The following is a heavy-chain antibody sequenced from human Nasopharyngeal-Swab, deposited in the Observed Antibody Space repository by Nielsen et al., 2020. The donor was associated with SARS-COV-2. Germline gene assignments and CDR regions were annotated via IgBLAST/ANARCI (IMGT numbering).Heavy chain of an antibody. CDR3: ARGRCTSTRCYFDF. D-gene: IGHD5-12*01. Sequence: GESLKISCEASGFTFSDYWMYWFRQAAGKGLEWVANIKQDQTDKYYVDSVRGRFTTARDNAKKSLYLQMNELRAEDTAMYYCARGRCTSTRCYFDFWGQGALVTGSP. CDR2: IKQDQTDK. J-gene: IGHJ4*02. CDR1: GFTFSDYW. V-gene: IGHV3-7*03.